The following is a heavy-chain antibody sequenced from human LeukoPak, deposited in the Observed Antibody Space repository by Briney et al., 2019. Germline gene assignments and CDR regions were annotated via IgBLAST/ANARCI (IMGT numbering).Heavy chain of an antibody. J-gene: IGHJ4*02. CDR2: VFYSGST. CDR3: ARISSGWYEMDY. D-gene: IGHD6-19*01. CDR1: GGSISSSSYY. V-gene: IGHV4-39*07. Sequence: PSETLSLTCTVSGGSISSSSYYWGWIRQPPGKGLEWIGSVFYSGSTYYNPSLKSRVTISLDTSKNQFSLRLSSVTATDTAVYYCARISSGWYEMDYWGQGTLVTVSS.